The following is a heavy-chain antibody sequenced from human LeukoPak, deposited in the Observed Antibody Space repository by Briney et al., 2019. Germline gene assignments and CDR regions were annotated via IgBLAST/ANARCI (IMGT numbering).Heavy chain of an antibody. CDR1: GYSFTSHY. J-gene: IGHJ5*02. V-gene: IGHV1-46*01. CDR3: ARDNSVGDVAWWFDP. D-gene: IGHD1-26*01. CDR2: INPSGSST. Sequence: HGASVKVSCKASGYSFTSHYMHWVRQAPGQGLEWLGLINPSGSSTLYAQKFQGRVTMTRDMSTTTDYMELSSLRSEDTAVYYCARDNSVGDVAWWFDPWGQGTLATVSS.